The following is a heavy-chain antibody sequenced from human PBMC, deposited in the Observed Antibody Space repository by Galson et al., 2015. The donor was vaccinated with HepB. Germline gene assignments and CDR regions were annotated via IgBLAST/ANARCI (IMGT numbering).Heavy chain of an antibody. Sequence: SVKVSCKASGYTFTGYYMHRVRQAPGQGLEWMGRINPNSGGTNYAQKFQGRVTMTRDTSISTAYMELSGLRSDDTAVYYCARGRLYSIAAAGMLAWGKREMGVYMDVWGKGTTVTVSS. D-gene: IGHD6-13*01. CDR1: GYTFTGYY. J-gene: IGHJ6*03. CDR3: ARGRLYSIAAAGMLAWGKREMGVYMDV. CDR2: INPNSGGT. V-gene: IGHV1-2*06.